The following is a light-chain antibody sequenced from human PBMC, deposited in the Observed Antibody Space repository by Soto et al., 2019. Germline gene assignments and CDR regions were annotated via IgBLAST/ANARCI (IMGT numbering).Light chain of an antibody. CDR3: VLYMGSGISV. CDR1: SGSVSTSYY. Sequence: TVVTQEPSFSVSPGGTVTLTCGLSSGSVSTSYYPSWYQQTPGQAPRTLIYNTYTRSSGVPDRFSASILGDKAALTITGAQADDESDYYCVLYMGSGISVFGGGTTLTVL. V-gene: IGLV8-61*01. CDR2: NTY. J-gene: IGLJ2*01.